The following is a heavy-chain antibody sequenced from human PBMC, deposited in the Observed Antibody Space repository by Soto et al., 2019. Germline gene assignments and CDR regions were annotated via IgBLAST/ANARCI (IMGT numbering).Heavy chain of an antibody. Sequence: GGSLRLSCAASGFTFTRYSMNWVRRAPGKGLERVSSISSTTNYIYYGDSMKGRFTISRDNAKNSLYLEMNSLRAEDTAVYYCARESEDLTSNFDYWGQGTLVTSPQ. J-gene: IGHJ4*02. CDR2: ISSTTNYI. CDR1: GFTFTRYS. CDR3: ARESEDLTSNFDY. V-gene: IGHV3-21*06.